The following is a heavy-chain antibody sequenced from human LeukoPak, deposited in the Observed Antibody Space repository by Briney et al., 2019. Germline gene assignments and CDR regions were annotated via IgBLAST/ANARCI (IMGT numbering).Heavy chain of an antibody. D-gene: IGHD6-13*01. CDR3: ARTATLNSSSWYPQYYVDV. V-gene: IGHV4-4*07. Sequence: SETLSLTCTVSGGSISSYYWSWIRQPAGKGLEWIGRIYTSGSTNYNPSLKSRVTMSVDTSKNQFSLKLSSVTAADTAVYYCARTATLNSSSWYPQYYVDVWGKGTTVTISS. J-gene: IGHJ6*03. CDR2: IYTSGST. CDR1: GGSISSYY.